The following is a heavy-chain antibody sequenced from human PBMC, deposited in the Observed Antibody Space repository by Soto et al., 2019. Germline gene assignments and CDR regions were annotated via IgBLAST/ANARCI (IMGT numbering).Heavy chain of an antibody. CDR2: INHSGST. Sequence: SETLSLTCAVYGGSFSGYYLSWIRQPPGKGLEWIGEINHSGSTNYNPSLKSRVTISVDTSKNQFSLKLSSVTAADTAVYYCARDAPAGVAAAGTEYNWFDPWGQGTLVTVYS. CDR1: GGSFSGYY. D-gene: IGHD6-13*01. CDR3: ARDAPAGVAAAGTEYNWFDP. J-gene: IGHJ5*02. V-gene: IGHV4-34*01.